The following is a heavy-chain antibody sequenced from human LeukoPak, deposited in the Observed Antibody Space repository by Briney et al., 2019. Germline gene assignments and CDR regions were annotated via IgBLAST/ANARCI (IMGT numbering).Heavy chain of an antibody. CDR3: ARHIPSTGPGEYYMDV. CDR2: IYPDDSDT. Sequence: GESLKISCQASGYDFPTYWFGWVRQLPGKGVEWMGVIYPDDSDTKYNPSFQGQVTISVDKSISTGYLQWSSLKASDTAMYYCARHIPSTGPGEYYMDVWGRGTTVIVS. V-gene: IGHV5-51*01. CDR1: GYDFPTYW. D-gene: IGHD2/OR15-2a*01. J-gene: IGHJ6*04.